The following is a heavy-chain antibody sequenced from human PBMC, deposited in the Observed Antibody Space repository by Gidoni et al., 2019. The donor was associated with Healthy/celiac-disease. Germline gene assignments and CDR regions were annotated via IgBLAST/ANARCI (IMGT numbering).Heavy chain of an antibody. CDR3: ARDGGYCSRGSCYSADYFDY. CDR2: ISYDGSNK. CDR1: GFTVISYE. Sequence: QVQLVESGGGVVQPGRSLRLSCAASGFTVISYEMHWVRQAPGKGLEWMAVISYDGSNKYYADSVKGRFTISRDNSKNSLYLQMNSLSAEDTAVYSCARDGGYCSRGSCYSADYFDYWGQGTLVTVSS. J-gene: IGHJ4*02. V-gene: IGHV3-30-3*01. D-gene: IGHD2-15*01.